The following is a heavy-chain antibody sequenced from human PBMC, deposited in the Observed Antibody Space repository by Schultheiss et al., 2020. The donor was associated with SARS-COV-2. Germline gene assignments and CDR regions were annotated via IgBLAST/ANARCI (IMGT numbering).Heavy chain of an antibody. D-gene: IGHD3-22*01. CDR2: ISGSGGST. Sequence: AGSLRLSCAASGFTFSSYAMSWVRQAPGKGLEWVSAISGSGGSTYYADSVKGRFTISRDNSKNTLYLQMNSLRAEDTAVYYCAKEEILDLTYYYDSSGYSDDWGQGTLVTVSS. V-gene: IGHV3-23*01. J-gene: IGHJ4*02. CDR3: AKEEILDLTYYYDSSGYSDD. CDR1: GFTFSSYA.